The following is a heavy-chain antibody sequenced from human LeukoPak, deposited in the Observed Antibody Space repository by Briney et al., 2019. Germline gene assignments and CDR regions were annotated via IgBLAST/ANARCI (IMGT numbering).Heavy chain of an antibody. CDR3: ARDEEAVAGQY. V-gene: IGHV3-21*01. CDR2: ISNSSSYI. D-gene: IGHD6-19*01. Sequence: PGGSLRLSCAVSGFTFSSYSMNWARHPSGRGLEWVSSISNSSSYIYYADSVKGRFTISRDNAKNSLYLQMNSLRAEDTAVYYCARDEEAVAGQYWGQGTLVTVSS. J-gene: IGHJ4*02. CDR1: GFTFSSYS.